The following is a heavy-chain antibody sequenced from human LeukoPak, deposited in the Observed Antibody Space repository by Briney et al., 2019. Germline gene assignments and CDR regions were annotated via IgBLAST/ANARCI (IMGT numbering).Heavy chain of an antibody. Sequence: GGSLRPSCAASGFTFSSYSMNWVRQAPGKGLEWVSYISSSSSTIYYADSVKGRFTISRDNAKNSLYLQMNSLRDEDTAVYYCARVLLLPPKILADYWGQGTLVTVSS. CDR1: GFTFSSYS. CDR3: ARVLLLPPKILADY. CDR2: ISSSSSTI. V-gene: IGHV3-48*02. J-gene: IGHJ4*02. D-gene: IGHD3-3*02.